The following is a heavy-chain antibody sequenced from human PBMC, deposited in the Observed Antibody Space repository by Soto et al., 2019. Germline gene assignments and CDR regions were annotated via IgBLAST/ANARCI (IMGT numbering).Heavy chain of an antibody. CDR2: ISYDGSNK. J-gene: IGHJ4*02. V-gene: IGHV3-30-3*01. CDR1: GFTFSSYA. CDR3: AGYAAPGYSSASIVDY. Sequence: QVQLVESGGGVVQPGRSLRLSCAASGFTFSSYAMHWVRQAPGKGLEWVAVISYDGSNKYYADSVKGRFTISRDNSKKTLYLQMNSLRAEDTAVYYCAGYAAPGYSSASIVDYWGQGALVTVSS. D-gene: IGHD6-6*01.